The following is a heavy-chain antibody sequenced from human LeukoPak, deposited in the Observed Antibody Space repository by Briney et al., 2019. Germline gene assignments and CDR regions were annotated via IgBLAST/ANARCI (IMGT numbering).Heavy chain of an antibody. J-gene: IGHJ4*02. CDR2: ISAYNGNT. CDR3: ARDRESFYYGSGSQYYLDY. Sequence: ASVKVSCKASGYTFTSYGISWVRQAPGQGLEWMGWISAYNGNTNYAQKLQGRVTMTTDTSTSTAYMELRSLRSDDTAVYYCARDRESFYYGSGSQYYLDYWGQGTLVTVSS. CDR1: GYTFTSYG. V-gene: IGHV1-18*01. D-gene: IGHD3-10*01.